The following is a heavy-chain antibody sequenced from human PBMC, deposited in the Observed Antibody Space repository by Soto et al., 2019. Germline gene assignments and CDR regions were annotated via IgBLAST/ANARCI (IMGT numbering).Heavy chain of an antibody. V-gene: IGHV1-69*12. J-gene: IGHJ6*02. CDR2: IVPIFGTT. D-gene: IGHD6-19*01. CDR3: ARVEAVAGLYNYPGLDV. CDR1: GGTFSNYA. Sequence: QVQLVQSGAEVKKPGSSVKVSCKVSGGTFSNYAIDWVRLAPGHGLEWMGGIVPIFGTTYYTQKFQGRATIIADDSTTTAYLEMSILRSEDTAIYYCARVEAVAGLYNYPGLDVWGQGTAVTVSS.